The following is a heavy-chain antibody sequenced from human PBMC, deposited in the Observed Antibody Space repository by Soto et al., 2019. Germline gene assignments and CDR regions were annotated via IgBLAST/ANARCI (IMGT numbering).Heavy chain of an antibody. J-gene: IGHJ5*02. D-gene: IGHD6-13*01. CDR1: GYTFTSYD. V-gene: IGHV1-69*13. CDR2: IIPIFGTA. Sequence: GASVKVSCKASGYTFTSYDINWVRQATGQGLEWMGWIIPIFGTANYAQKFQGRVTITADESTSTAYMELSSLRSEDTAVYYCANRGWYSSSFWFDPWGQGTLVTVSS. CDR3: ANRGWYSSSFWFDP.